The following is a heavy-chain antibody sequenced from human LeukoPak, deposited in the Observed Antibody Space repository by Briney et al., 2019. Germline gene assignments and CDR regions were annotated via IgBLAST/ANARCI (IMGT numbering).Heavy chain of an antibody. Sequence: PSQTLSLTCTVSGGSISSGGYYWSWIRQHPGKGLEWIGYIYYSGSTYYNPSLKSRVTISVDTSKNQFSLKLSSVTAADTAVYYCARLYSGYEFVDYWGQGTLVTVSS. CDR1: GGSISSGGYY. J-gene: IGHJ4*02. V-gene: IGHV4-31*03. CDR2: IYYSGST. CDR3: ARLYSGYEFVDY. D-gene: IGHD5-12*01.